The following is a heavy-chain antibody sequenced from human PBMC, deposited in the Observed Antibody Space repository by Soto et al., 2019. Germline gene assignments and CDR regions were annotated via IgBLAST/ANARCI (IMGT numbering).Heavy chain of an antibody. J-gene: IGHJ4*02. D-gene: IGHD6-19*01. CDR1: GFSISNYG. CDR3: AKDLLLAVAGAIIDY. CDR2: FSGSGGGT. Sequence: PGGSLRLSCAASGFSISNYGVTWVRQAPGKGLEWVSGFSGSGGGTFYADSVKGRFTISRENSKNTLYLQMNSLRAEDTAVYYCAKDLLLAVAGAIIDYWGQGTLVTVSS. V-gene: IGHV3-23*01.